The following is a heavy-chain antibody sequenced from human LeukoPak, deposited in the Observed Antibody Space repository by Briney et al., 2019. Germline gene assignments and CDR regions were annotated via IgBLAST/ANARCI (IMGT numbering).Heavy chain of an antibody. CDR3: AHRTIYDAYDI. CDR1: GFSLSTSGVG. Sequence: SGPTLVNPTQTLTPTCTFYGFSLSTSGVGVGWIRQPPGKALECLALIFWDDDKRYSPSLKSRLTITKDTSKNQVVLAMTNMDPVDTATYYCAHRTIYDAYDIWGQGTMVTVSS. CDR2: IFWDDDK. D-gene: IGHD2-2*02. V-gene: IGHV2-5*02. J-gene: IGHJ3*02.